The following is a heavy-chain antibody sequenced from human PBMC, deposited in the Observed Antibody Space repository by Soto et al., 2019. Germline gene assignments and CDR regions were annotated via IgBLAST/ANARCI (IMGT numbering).Heavy chain of an antibody. CDR2: INAGNGNT. V-gene: IGHV1-3*01. J-gene: IGHJ4*02. D-gene: IGHD3-9*01. CDR1: GYTFTSYA. Sequence: XSVKVSFNASGYTFTSYAMHLVRQSPGQRLEWMGWINAGNGNTKYSQKFQGRVTITRDTSASTAYMELSSLTSEDTAVYYCARVERYFDWPMGYWGQGTLVTVSS. CDR3: ARVERYFDWPMGY.